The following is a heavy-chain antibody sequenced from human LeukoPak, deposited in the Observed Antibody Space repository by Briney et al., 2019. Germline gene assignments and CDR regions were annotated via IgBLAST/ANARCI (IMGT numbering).Heavy chain of an antibody. J-gene: IGHJ4*02. CDR3: ARDLVLGSGSYGQ. CDR1: GFTFGTYW. Sequence: QPGGSLRLSCAASGFTFGTYWMHWVRQAPGKGLVWVSRIHGDGTFTTSADSVKGRFTISRDNAQNMVYLQMNSLRVEDTAVYYCARDLVLGSGSYGQWGQGTLVTVSS. V-gene: IGHV3-74*01. CDR2: IHGDGTFT. D-gene: IGHD3-10*01.